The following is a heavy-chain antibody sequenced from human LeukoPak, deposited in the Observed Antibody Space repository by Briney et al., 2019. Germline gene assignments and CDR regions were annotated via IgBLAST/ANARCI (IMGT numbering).Heavy chain of an antibody. J-gene: IGHJ4*02. D-gene: IGHD3-10*01. CDR3: ARASSEGEYFDY. Sequence: GGSLRLSCAASGFTFSSYWMSWVRQAPGKGLEWVANIKQDGSEKYYVDSVKGRFTISRDNAKNPLYLQINSLRAEDTAVYYCARASSEGEYFDYWGQGTLVTVSS. V-gene: IGHV3-7*04. CDR1: GFTFSSYW. CDR2: IKQDGSEK.